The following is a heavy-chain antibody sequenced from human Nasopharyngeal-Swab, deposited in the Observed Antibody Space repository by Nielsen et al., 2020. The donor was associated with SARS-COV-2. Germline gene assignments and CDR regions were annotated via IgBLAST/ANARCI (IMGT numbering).Heavy chain of an antibody. D-gene: IGHD3-3*01. CDR3: AKMEGVLRFLEWLHKNYYFDY. J-gene: IGHJ4*02. V-gene: IGHV3-21*04. CDR1: GFIFSSYT. CDR2: ISGSSSYK. Sequence: GESLKISCAGSGFIFSSYTMNWVRQAPGEGLEWVSSISGSSSYKYYADSMKGRFTISRDNAENSLYLQMNSLRAEDTAVYYCAKMEGVLRFLEWLHKNYYFDYWGQGTLVTVSS.